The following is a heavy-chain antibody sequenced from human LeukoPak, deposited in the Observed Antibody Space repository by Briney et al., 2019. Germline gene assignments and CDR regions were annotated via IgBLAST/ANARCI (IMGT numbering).Heavy chain of an antibody. CDR2: IYSGGST. J-gene: IGHJ3*02. D-gene: IGHD3-22*01. Sequence: GGSLRLSCAASGFTVSSNYMSWVRQAPGKGLEWVSVIYSGGSTYYADSVKGRFTISRDNSKKTLYLQMNSLRAEDTAVYYCARVRDPRQYYYDNSGYRNAFDIWGQGTMVTVSS. CDR1: GFTVSSNY. CDR3: ARVRDPRQYYYDNSGYRNAFDI. V-gene: IGHV3-53*01.